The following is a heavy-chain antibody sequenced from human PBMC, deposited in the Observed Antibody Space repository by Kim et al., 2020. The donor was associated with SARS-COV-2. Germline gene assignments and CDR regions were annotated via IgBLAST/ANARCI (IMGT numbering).Heavy chain of an antibody. D-gene: IGHD3-3*01. V-gene: IGHV3-15*01. J-gene: IGHJ4*02. Sequence: GGSLRLSCAASGFTFSNAWMSWVRQAPGKGLEWVAHIKNKDDGGATDYAAPVKGRFTISRDDSKSILYLQMNSLKTEDTAVYFCSTSLDWWGQGTLVTVS. CDR2: IKNKDDGGAT. CDR3: STSLDW. CDR1: GFTFSNAW.